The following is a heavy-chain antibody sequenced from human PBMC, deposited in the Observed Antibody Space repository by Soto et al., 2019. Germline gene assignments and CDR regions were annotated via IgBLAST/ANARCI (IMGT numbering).Heavy chain of an antibody. CDR1: GYTLTALS. CDR2: FDPEDGET. V-gene: IGHV1-24*01. D-gene: IGHD3-22*01. J-gene: IGHJ1*01. CDR3: ATTGSASGYYLYFEH. Sequence: ASVKVSCKVSGYTLTALSMHWVRQAPGKGLEWMGGFDPEDGETIYARKFQGRVTMTEDTSTDTAYMELSSLRSEDTALYFCATTGSASGYYLYFEHWGQGTLVTVSS.